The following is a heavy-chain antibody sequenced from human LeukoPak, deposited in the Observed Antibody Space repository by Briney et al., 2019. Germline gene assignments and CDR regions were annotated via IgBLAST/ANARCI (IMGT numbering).Heavy chain of an antibody. Sequence: GGSLRLSGAASGFTFSSYTMHWVRQAPGKGLEWVAIISYDGNNKYYADSVKGRFTNSRDNSKNTLYLQMNSLRAEDRAVYYCARDGDRGWYYFDYWGQGTLVTVSS. J-gene: IGHJ4*02. CDR2: ISYDGNNK. CDR1: GFTFSSYT. D-gene: IGHD6-19*01. V-gene: IGHV3-30-3*01. CDR3: ARDGDRGWYYFDY.